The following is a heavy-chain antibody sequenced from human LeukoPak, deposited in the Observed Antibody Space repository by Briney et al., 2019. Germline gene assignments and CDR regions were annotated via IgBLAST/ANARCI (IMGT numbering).Heavy chain of an antibody. CDR3: ARAPGYYDSSGSLDY. D-gene: IGHD3-22*01. Sequence: AASVKVSCKTSGYSFILYGISWVRQAPGQGLEWMGWINTNTGNPTYAQGFTGRFVFSLDTSVSTAYLQISSLKAEDTAVYYCARAPGYYDSSGSLDYWGQGTLVTVSS. CDR2: INTNTGNP. J-gene: IGHJ4*02. V-gene: IGHV7-4-1*02. CDR1: GYSFILYG.